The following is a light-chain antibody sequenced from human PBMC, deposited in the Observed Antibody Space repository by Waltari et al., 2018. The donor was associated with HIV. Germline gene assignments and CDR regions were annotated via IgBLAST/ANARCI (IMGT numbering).Light chain of an antibody. J-gene: IGLJ2*01. Sequence: SYVLTQPPSVSVAPGQTARITCGENNIGNKSVHWYQQKAGQAPVLVVYEDGDRPSGIPERFSGSNSGNTATLTINRVEAGDEADYYCQIWNDNTDHPDAVFGGGSKLTVL. CDR3: QIWNDNTDHPDAV. CDR2: EDG. V-gene: IGLV3-21*02. CDR1: NIGNKS.